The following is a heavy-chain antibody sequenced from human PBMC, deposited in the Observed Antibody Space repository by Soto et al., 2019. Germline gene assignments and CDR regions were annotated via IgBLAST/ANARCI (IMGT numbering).Heavy chain of an antibody. CDR3: VIWREWGLDYYHVEL. D-gene: IGHD1-26*01. J-gene: IGHJ5*02. CDR1: VFTFHEYE. Sequence: XLACVPSVFTFHEYEMNWIRQAPVKGLEWVAYIPGRSRTIHYADSVKGRFTISRDNAKKTLYLQMDRLSPEDTSLYYCVIWREWGLDYYHVELWGRGTQVTVSA. V-gene: IGHV3-11*01. CDR2: IPGRSRTI.